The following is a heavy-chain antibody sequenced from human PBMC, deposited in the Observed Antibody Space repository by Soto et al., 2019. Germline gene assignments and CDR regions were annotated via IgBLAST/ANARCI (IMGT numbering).Heavy chain of an antibody. CDR1: GSSVSSASYH. CDR2: IYYTGST. J-gene: IGHJ4*02. V-gene: IGHV4-61*01. CDR3: ARQGFDYGDSNFFDY. Sequence: SETLSLTCTVSGSSVSSASYHWVWIRQPPGKGLQWIGNIYYTGSTNYNPSLKSRVTISVDTSKNQFSLKLYSVTAADTAVYYCARQGFDYGDSNFFDYWGQGTLVTVSS. D-gene: IGHD4-17*01.